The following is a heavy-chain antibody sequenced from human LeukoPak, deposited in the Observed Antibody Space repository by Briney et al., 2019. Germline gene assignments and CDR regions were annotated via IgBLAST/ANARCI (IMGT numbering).Heavy chain of an antibody. CDR3: AKNFRWHGRQLWFFDY. CDR1: GFTFSSFC. V-gene: IGHV3-30*18. D-gene: IGHD5-18*01. Sequence: PGGSLRLSCAASGFTFSSFCMHWVRQAPGKGLEWVAVISYDGSNKYYADSVKGRFTISRDNSKNTLYLQMNSLRAEDTAVYYCAKNFRWHGRQLWFFDYWGQGTLVTVSS. CDR2: ISYDGSNK. J-gene: IGHJ4*02.